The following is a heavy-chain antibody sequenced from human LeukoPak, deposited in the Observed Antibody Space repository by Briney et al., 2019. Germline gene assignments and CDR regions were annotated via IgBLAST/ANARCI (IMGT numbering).Heavy chain of an antibody. CDR1: GYSFTSYW. CDR3: ARPSFGVRGVEAFDY. J-gene: IGHJ4*02. Sequence: GESLKISCKGSGYSFTSYWIGWVRQMPGKGLEWMGIIYPGDSDTRYSPSFQGQVTISADKSISTAYLQWSSLKASDTATYYCARPSFGVRGVEAFDYWGQGTLVTVSS. CDR2: IYPGDSDT. V-gene: IGHV5-51*01. D-gene: IGHD3-10*01.